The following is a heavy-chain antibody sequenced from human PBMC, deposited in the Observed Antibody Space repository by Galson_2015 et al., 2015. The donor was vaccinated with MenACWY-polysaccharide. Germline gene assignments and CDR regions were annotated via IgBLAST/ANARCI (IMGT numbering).Heavy chain of an antibody. V-gene: IGHV3-30*02. Sequence: SLRLSCAAPGFTFSSYGMHWVRQAPGKGLEWVAFIRYDGSNKYYADSVKGRFTISRDNSKNTLYLQMNSLRAEDTAVYYCAKDRGVIIGSYYYYGMDVWGQGTTVTVSS. CDR1: GFTFSSYG. J-gene: IGHJ6*02. CDR2: IRYDGSNK. CDR3: AKDRGVIIGSYYYYGMDV. D-gene: IGHD3-10*01.